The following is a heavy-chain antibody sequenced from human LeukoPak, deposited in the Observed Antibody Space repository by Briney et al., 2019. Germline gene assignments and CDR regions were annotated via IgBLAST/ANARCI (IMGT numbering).Heavy chain of an antibody. CDR3: ARDRMGKPMIVGYFDY. D-gene: IGHD3-22*01. CDR1: GFTFSSYG. CDR2: ISGSGGNV. Sequence: GGTLRLSCAASGFTFSSYGMSWVRQAPGKGLEWVSSISGSGGNVYYAGSVRGRFTISRDNSKNTVYLQMNSLRAEDTATYYCARDRMGKPMIVGYFDYWGQGTLVTVSS. V-gene: IGHV3-23*01. J-gene: IGHJ4*02.